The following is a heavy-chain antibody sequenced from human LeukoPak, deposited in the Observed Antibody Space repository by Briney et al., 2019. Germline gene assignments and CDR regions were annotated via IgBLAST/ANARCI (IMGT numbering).Heavy chain of an antibody. CDR3: ARETRGYNYVRAFDI. CDR2: ISPNSGDT. J-gene: IGHJ3*02. V-gene: IGHV1-2*02. CDR1: GYTFTDCY. Sequence: GASVKVSCKASGYTFTDCYMHWVRQAPGQGLEWMGWISPNSGDTNYAHKFQGRVTMTRDTSISTAYMELSRLRSDDTAVYYCARETRGYNYVRAFDIWGQGTMVAVSS. D-gene: IGHD5-18*01.